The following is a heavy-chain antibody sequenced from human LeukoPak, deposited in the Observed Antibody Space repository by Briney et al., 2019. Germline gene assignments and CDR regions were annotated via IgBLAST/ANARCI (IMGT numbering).Heavy chain of an antibody. Sequence: GGSLRLSCAASGFTFSNYGMDWVRQAPGKGLEWVAFIRYDGSDKYYVDSVKGRFTISRDNSKNTLYLQMNSLRAEDTAVYYCAKESLVLRYFDWLPPLGYWGQGTQVTVSS. D-gene: IGHD3-9*01. CDR2: IRYDGSDK. CDR1: GFTFSNYG. CDR3: AKESLVLRYFDWLPPLGY. J-gene: IGHJ4*02. V-gene: IGHV3-30*02.